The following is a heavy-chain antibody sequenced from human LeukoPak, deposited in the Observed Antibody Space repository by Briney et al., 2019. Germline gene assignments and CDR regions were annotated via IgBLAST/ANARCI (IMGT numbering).Heavy chain of an antibody. CDR1: GGSISSSSYY. CDR2: IYYSGST. V-gene: IGHV4-39*01. D-gene: IGHD1-26*01. CDR3: ARPSSVAGGELPWEGYYFDY. J-gene: IGHJ4*02. Sequence: SETLSLTCTVSGGSISSSSYYWGWIRQPPGKGLEWIGSIYYSGSTYYNPSLKSRVTISVDTSKNQFSLKLSSVTAADTAVYYCARPSSVAGGELPWEGYYFDYWGQGTLVTVSS.